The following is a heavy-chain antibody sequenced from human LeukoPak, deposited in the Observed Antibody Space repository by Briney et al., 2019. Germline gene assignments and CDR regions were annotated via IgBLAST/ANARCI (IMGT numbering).Heavy chain of an antibody. CDR1: GFTFSSYW. CDR3: ARDLDSSGWYDY. CDR2: ILSDGSST. V-gene: IGHV3-74*01. J-gene: IGHJ4*02. D-gene: IGHD6-19*01. Sequence: TGGSLRLPCAASGFTFSSYWMHWVRQAPGKGLVWVSRILSDGSSTSYADSVKGRFTISRDNAKNSLYLQMNSLRDEDTAVYYCARDLDSSGWYDYWGQGTLVTVSS.